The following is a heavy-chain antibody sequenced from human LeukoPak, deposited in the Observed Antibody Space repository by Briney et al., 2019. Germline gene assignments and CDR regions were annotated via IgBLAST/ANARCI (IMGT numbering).Heavy chain of an antibody. Sequence: PSETLSLTCTVSGGSLSSGYWGWMRQSPGRGLEWIGYIHHSGTTKYNTSLKSRVTISVDTSKNQFSLRLSSVTAADTAVYYCARVLGYCTNGVCYKNWFDPWGQGTLVTVSS. CDR1: GGSLSSGY. CDR3: ARVLGYCTNGVCYKNWFDP. CDR2: IHHSGTT. V-gene: IGHV4-59*08. D-gene: IGHD2-8*01. J-gene: IGHJ5*02.